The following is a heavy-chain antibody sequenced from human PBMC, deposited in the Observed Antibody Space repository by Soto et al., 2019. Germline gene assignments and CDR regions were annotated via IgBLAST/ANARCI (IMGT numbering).Heavy chain of an antibody. CDR1: GVTFSSFA. D-gene: IGHD6-19*01. CDR2: VGSRGDST. V-gene: IGHV3-23*01. Sequence: EVQLLESGGGLVQPGGSLRLSCAASGVTFSSFAMSWVRQAPGKGLEWVSAVGSRGDSTYYADSVKGRFTISRYNSKTTLYLQMNSLRAEDTAVYYCAKDLIYGYNSGRPFDSWGQGTLVTVSS. J-gene: IGHJ4*02. CDR3: AKDLIYGYNSGRPFDS.